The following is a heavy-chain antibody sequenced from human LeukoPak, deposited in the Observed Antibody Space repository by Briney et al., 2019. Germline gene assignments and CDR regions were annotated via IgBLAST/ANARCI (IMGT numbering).Heavy chain of an antibody. V-gene: IGHV3-33*01. CDR3: ARATGRLSIDY. D-gene: IGHD2/OR15-2a*01. Sequence: GSLRLSCAASGFTFSSCGMHWVRQAPGKGLEWVAVIWYDGSNKYYADSVKGRFTISRDNSKNTLYLQMNSLRAEDTAVYYCARATGRLSIDYWGQGTLVTVSS. CDR2: IWYDGSNK. CDR1: GFTFSSCG. J-gene: IGHJ4*02.